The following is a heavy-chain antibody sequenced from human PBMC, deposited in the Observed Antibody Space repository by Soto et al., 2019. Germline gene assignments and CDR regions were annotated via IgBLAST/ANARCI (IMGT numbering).Heavy chain of an antibody. V-gene: IGHV2-5*02. CDR1: GFSLSTSDVA. CDR3: AQSYSGVRNYFSA. CDR2: IYWDDDK. D-gene: IGHD1-26*01. J-gene: IGHJ4*02. Sequence: QITLKESGPTLVKPTQTLTLTCTFSGFSLSTSDVAVGWISQPQGKALEWLALIYWDDDKRYSLSLKSRRTITKDTSKNQVVLTITNIDPVDTATYFCAQSYSGVRNYFSAWCQGTLVTDSS.